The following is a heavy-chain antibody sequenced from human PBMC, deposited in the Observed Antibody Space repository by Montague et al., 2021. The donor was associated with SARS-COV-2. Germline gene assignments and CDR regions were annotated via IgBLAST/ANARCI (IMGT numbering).Heavy chain of an antibody. CDR3: ARDAGGAAAGKGRYFDL. Sequence: TLSLTCSVSSGSIRSGSYYWTWIRQPAGKGLEWIGRIYTGGTTHYNPSLKSRVTIPLDTSKNQFSLNLNSVTAADTAVYFCARDAGGAAAGKGRYFDLWGRGTLVTVSS. CDR2: IYTGGTT. CDR1: SGSIRSGSYY. J-gene: IGHJ2*01. V-gene: IGHV4-61*02. D-gene: IGHD6-13*01.